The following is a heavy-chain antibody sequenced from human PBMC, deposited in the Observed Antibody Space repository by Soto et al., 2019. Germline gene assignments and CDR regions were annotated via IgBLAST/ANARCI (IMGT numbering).Heavy chain of an antibody. CDR2: ISTDNGNT. CDR3: VRDVPDTSLFFYYYGMDV. J-gene: IGHJ6*02. CDR1: GYSFTSYG. Sequence: QVHLVQSGAEVRKPGASVKVSCKASGYSFTSYGISWVRQAPGQGLEWMGWISTDNGNTNYAHNLQGRVSMTIDPSTSTAYMELWSLGSDDTAVYYCVRDVPDTSLFFYYYGMDVWGQGTTVTVSS. V-gene: IGHV1-18*01. D-gene: IGHD2-21*01.